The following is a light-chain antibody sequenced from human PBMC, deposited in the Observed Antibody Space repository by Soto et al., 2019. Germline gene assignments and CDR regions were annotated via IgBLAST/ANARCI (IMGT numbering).Light chain of an antibody. CDR2: EVN. Sequence: QSVLTQPASVSGSPGQSITISCTGTSSDIGAYDYVSWFQQHPGKAPKLMISEVNNRPSGVSNRFSGSKSGNTAYLTISGLQVEDEAEDFCFSFTTTSTHVFGTGTKVTVL. CDR3: FSFTTTSTHV. CDR1: SSDIGAYDY. J-gene: IGLJ1*01. V-gene: IGLV2-14*01.